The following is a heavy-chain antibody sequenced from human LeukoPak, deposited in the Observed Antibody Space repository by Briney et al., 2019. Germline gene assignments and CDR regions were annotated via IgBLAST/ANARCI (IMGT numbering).Heavy chain of an antibody. CDR3: TRINYG. V-gene: IGHV3-74*01. D-gene: IGHD3-16*01. J-gene: IGHJ4*02. Sequence: PGGSLRLSCAASGFTFSSYWMHWVRQAPGKGLMWVSRINSDGSTTSYADSVKGRFTISRGNAKNTLYLQMNSLRVEDTAVYYCTRINYGWGQGTLVTVSS. CDR2: INSDGSTT. CDR1: GFTFSSYW.